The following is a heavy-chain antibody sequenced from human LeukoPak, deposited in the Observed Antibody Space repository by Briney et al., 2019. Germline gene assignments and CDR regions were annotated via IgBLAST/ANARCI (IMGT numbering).Heavy chain of an antibody. V-gene: IGHV3-23*01. CDR3: AKDRPSMYYGSGSYLDSYYGMDV. CDR2: ISGSGGST. CDR1: GFTFSSYA. Sequence: HPGGSLRLSCAASGFTFSSYAMSWVRQAPGKGLEWVSAISGSGGSTYYADSVKGRFTISRDNSKNTLYLQMNSLRAEDTAVYYCAKDRPSMYYGSGSYLDSYYGMDVWGQGTTVTVSS. J-gene: IGHJ6*02. D-gene: IGHD3-10*01.